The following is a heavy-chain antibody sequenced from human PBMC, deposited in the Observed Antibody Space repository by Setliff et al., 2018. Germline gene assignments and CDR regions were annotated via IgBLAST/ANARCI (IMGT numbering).Heavy chain of an antibody. CDR2: VTIYNGNT. Sequence: ASVKVSCKASGYTFSNYGVTWVRQAPGQGLEWMGWVTIYNGNTKYAQNLQGRLTLTTDISTSTAYMELGSLTTDDTAVYYCARVESMVRGKNILRHFDYWGQGTQVTAPQ. CDR3: ARVESMVRGKNILRHFDY. D-gene: IGHD3-10*01. CDR1: GYTFSNYG. V-gene: IGHV1-18*01. J-gene: IGHJ4*02.